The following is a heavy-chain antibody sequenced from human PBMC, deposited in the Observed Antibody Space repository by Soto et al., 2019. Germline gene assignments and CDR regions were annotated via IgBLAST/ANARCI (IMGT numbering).Heavy chain of an antibody. D-gene: IGHD2-21*01. J-gene: IGHJ5*01. CDR1: GVTFSTSG. CDR3: ARVSPSISGGGNCYRLDNYFDS. CDR2: IIPLFGTP. Sequence: QVQLVQSGAEVKKPGSSLKVSCKTSGVTFSTSGISWVRQGPGQGLEWMGGIIPLFGTPKYARKFQGRVSITADASATSPYLELSGLSSDDTGIYYCARVSPSISGGGNCYRLDNYFDSWGQVSQVVVSS. V-gene: IGHV1-69*01.